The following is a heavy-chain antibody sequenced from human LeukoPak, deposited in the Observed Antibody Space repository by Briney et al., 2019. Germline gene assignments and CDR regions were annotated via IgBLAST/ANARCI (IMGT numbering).Heavy chain of an antibody. Sequence: TGGSLRLSCAASGFTFSSYWIHWVRQAPGKGLVWVSLISSDGSTTSYADSVKGRFTISRDNAKNTLYLQMNSLRAEDTAVYYCARVGATVGLYYWGRGTLVTVSS. CDR3: ARVGATVGLYY. D-gene: IGHD1-26*01. CDR2: ISSDGSTT. V-gene: IGHV3-74*01. CDR1: GFTFSSYW. J-gene: IGHJ4*02.